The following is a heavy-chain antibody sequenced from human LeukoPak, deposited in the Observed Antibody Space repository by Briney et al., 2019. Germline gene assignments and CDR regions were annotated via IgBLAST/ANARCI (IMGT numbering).Heavy chain of an antibody. Sequence: GGSLRLSCAASGFTFRSYGMHWVRQAPGKGLEWVAVISYDGSNKYYADSVKGRFTISRDNSKNTLYLQMNSLRAEDTAVYYCAKDSPRYSSGWYYFDYWGQGTLVTVSS. CDR2: ISYDGSNK. CDR3: AKDSPRYSSGWYYFDY. D-gene: IGHD6-19*01. CDR1: GFTFRSYG. V-gene: IGHV3-30*18. J-gene: IGHJ4*02.